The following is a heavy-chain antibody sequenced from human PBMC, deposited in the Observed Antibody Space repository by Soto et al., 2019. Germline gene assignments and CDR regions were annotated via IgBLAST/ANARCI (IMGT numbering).Heavy chain of an antibody. V-gene: IGHV3-74*01. CDR1: GFTFSTYW. Sequence: EVRLVGSGGGLVQPGGSLRLSCAASGFTFSTYWMHWVRQAPGKGLVWVSRINGDGSSAIYADSVKGRFTISRDNAKNTLYLRMNRLRAEDTAVYYCARTMEGAWFDYWGQGNLVTVPS. CDR3: ARTMEGAWFDY. CDR2: INGDGSSA. J-gene: IGHJ4*02. D-gene: IGHD1-26*01.